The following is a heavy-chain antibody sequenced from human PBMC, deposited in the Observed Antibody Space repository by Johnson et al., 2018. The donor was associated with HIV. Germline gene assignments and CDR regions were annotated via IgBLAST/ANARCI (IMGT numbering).Heavy chain of an antibody. V-gene: IGHV3-11*04. Sequence: QVQLVESGGGLVKPGGSLRLSCAASGFTFSDYYMSWIRQAPGKGLEWVSYISSSGSTIYYADSVKGRFTISRDNAKNSLYLQMNSLRAEDTAVYYCAREYYDSSGYYYGGVSAFDIWGQGTMVTVSS. CDR2: ISSSGSTI. CDR1: GFTFSDYY. CDR3: AREYYDSSGYYYGGVSAFDI. D-gene: IGHD3-22*01. J-gene: IGHJ3*02.